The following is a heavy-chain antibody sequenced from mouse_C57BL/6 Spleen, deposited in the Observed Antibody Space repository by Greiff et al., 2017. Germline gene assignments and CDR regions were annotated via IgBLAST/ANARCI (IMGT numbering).Heavy chain of an antibody. CDR3: AREGLLRYQAWFAY. V-gene: IGHV1-72*01. D-gene: IGHD1-1*01. Sequence: QVQLQQPGAELVKPGASVKLSCKASGYTFTSYWMHWVKQRPGRGLEWIGRIDPNSGGTKYNEKFKSKATLTVDKPSSTAYMQLSSRTSEDAAVYYCAREGLLRYQAWFAYWGQGTLGTVSA. J-gene: IGHJ3*01. CDR1: GYTFTSYW. CDR2: IDPNSGGT.